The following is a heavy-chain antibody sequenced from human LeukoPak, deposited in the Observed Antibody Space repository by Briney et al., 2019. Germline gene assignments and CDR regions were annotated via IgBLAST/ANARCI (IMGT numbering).Heavy chain of an antibody. CDR1: GFTFSSYS. V-gene: IGHV3-48*01. J-gene: IGHJ4*02. CDR3: AREWSGWYIDY. D-gene: IGHD6-19*01. CDR2: ISSSSSTI. Sequence: GGSLRLSCAASGFTFSSYSMNWVRQAPGKGLEWVSYISSSSSTIYYADSVKGRFTISRDNAKNSLYLQMNSLRAEDTAVYYCAREWSGWYIDYWGQGTLVTVSS.